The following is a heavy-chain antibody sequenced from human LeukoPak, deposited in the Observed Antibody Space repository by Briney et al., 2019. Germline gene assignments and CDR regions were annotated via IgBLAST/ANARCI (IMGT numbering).Heavy chain of an antibody. CDR3: ARDNAGDIDY. V-gene: IGHV7-4-1*02. D-gene: IGHD7-27*01. CDR2: INTNTGNP. J-gene: IGHJ4*02. Sequence: ASVKVSCKASGYTFTSNAMNWVRQAPGQGLELMGWINTNTGNPTYAQGFTGRFAFSLDTSASTAYLQISSLKAEDTAVYYCARDNAGDIDYWGQGTLVTVSS. CDR1: GYTFTSNA.